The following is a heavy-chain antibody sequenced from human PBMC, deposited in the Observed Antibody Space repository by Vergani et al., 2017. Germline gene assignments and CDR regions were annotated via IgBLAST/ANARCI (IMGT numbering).Heavy chain of an antibody. J-gene: IGHJ6*02. D-gene: IGHD2-2*01. CDR3: AREDIVVVPAAVYYYGMDV. CDR2: ISSSSSYT. Sequence: EVQLLESGGGLVQPGGSLRLSCAASGFTFSSYAMSWVRQAPGKGLEWVSYISSSSSYTNYADSVKGRFTISRDNAKNSLYLQMNSLRAEDTAVYYCAREDIVVVPAAVYYYGMDVWGQGP. CDR1: GFTFSSYA. V-gene: IGHV3-48*04.